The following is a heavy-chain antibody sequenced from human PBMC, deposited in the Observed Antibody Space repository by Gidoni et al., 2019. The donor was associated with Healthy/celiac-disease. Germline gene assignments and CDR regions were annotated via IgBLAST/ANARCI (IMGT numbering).Heavy chain of an antibody. CDR3: ARETLYYYGSGRSGMDV. Sequence: QVQLVQSGAEVKKPGSSVKVSCKASGGTFSSSAISWVRQAPGQGLEWMGGIIPIFGTANYAQKFQGRVTITADESTSTAYMELSSLRSEDTAVYYCARETLYYYGSGRSGMDVWGQGTTVTVSS. D-gene: IGHD3-10*01. V-gene: IGHV1-69*01. CDR2: IIPIFGTA. CDR1: GGTFSSSA. J-gene: IGHJ6*02.